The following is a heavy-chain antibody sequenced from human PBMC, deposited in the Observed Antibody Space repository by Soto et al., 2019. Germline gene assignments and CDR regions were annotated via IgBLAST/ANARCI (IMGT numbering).Heavy chain of an antibody. V-gene: IGHV3-30-3*01. D-gene: IGHD6-19*01. CDR3: ARDGSSGWFIAGYYYGMDV. J-gene: IGHJ6*02. CDR2: ISYDGSNK. CDR1: GFTFSSYA. Sequence: GGSLRLSCAASGFTFSSYAMHWVRQAPGKGLEWVAVISYDGSNKYYADSVKGRFTISRDNSKNTLYLQMNSLRAEDTAVYYCARDGSSGWFIAGYYYGMDVWGQGTTVTVSS.